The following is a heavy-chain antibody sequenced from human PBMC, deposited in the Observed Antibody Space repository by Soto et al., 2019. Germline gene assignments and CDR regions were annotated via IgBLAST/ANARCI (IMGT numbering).Heavy chain of an antibody. D-gene: IGHD3-10*01. CDR2: IYPGDSDT. CDR3: ARDMVRAMDV. V-gene: IGHV5-51*01. J-gene: IGHJ6*02. CDR1: GYSFTSYW. Sequence: GESLKISCKGSGYSFTSYWIGWVRQMPGKGLEWMGIIYPGDSDTRYSPSFQGQVTISADKSISTAYLQWSSLRDEDTAVYYCARDMVRAMDVWGQGTTVTVSS.